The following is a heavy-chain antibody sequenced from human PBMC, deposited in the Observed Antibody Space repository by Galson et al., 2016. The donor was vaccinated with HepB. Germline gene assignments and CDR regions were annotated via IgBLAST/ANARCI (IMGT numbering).Heavy chain of an antibody. CDR3: ARLQRTTGGTCFDS. J-gene: IGHJ5*01. CDR1: GGSFSGYY. Sequence: SETLSLTCAVYGGSFSGYYWSWIRQPPGRGLEWIGEINRSGSTDYNPSLKSRVTMSVDKSKNQFSLKLTSVTDADTAVYYCARLQRTTGGTCFDSWGQGTLVTVSS. CDR2: INRSGST. V-gene: IGHV4-34*01. D-gene: IGHD1/OR15-1a*01.